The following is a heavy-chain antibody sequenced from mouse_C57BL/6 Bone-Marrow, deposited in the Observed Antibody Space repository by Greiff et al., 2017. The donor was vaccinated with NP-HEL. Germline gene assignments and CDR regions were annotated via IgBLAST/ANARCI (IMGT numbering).Heavy chain of an antibody. CDR3: AIGSYYGISYYFDY. Sequence: QVQLQQPGAELVKPGASVKVSCKASGYTFTSYWMHWVKQRPGQGLEWIGRINPSDSDTNYNQKFKGKATLTVDKSSSTAYMQLSSLTSEDSAVYYCAIGSYYGISYYFDYWGQGTTLTVSS. CDR2: INPSDSDT. CDR1: GYTFTSYW. V-gene: IGHV1-74*01. D-gene: IGHD1-1*01. J-gene: IGHJ2*01.